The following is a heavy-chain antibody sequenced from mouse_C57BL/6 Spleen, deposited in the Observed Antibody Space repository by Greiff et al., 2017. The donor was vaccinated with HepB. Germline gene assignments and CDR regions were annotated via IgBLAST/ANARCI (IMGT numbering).Heavy chain of an antibody. V-gene: IGHV1-64*01. Sequence: VQLQQSGAELVKPGASVKLSCKASGYTFTSYWMHWVKQRPGQGLEWIGMIHPNSGSTNYNEKFKSKATLTVDKSSSTAYMQLSSLTSEDSAVYYCARYHYYGSSYLYAIDYWGQGTSVTVSS. CDR1: GYTFTSYW. CDR3: ARYHYYGSSYLYAIDY. J-gene: IGHJ4*01. CDR2: IHPNSGST. D-gene: IGHD1-1*01.